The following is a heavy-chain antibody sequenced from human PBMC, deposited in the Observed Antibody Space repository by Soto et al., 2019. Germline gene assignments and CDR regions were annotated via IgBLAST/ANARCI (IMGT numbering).Heavy chain of an antibody. D-gene: IGHD6-6*01. J-gene: IGHJ6*02. CDR2: IWYDGSNK. CDR1: GFTFSSYG. CDR3: ARATPVAARPYYYGMDV. V-gene: IGHV3-33*01. Sequence: GGSLRLSCAASGFTFSSYGMHWVRQAPGKGLEWVAVIWYDGSNKYYADSVKGRFTISRDNSKNTLYLQMNSLRAEDTAVYYCARATPVAARPYYYGMDVWGQGTTVTVSS.